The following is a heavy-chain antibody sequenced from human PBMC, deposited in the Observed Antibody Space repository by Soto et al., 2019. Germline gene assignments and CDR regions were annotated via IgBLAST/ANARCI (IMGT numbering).Heavy chain of an antibody. D-gene: IGHD2-21*02. J-gene: IGHJ4*02. Sequence: GGSLRLSCAASRFTFSTYAMSWVRQPPGKGLEWVSAISGGGGSTYYADSVKDRFTISRDNSKNTLFLQMNSLRAADTAVYYCAKAGDRYYFDYWGLGTPGTVS. CDR1: RFTFSTYA. V-gene: IGHV3-23*01. CDR2: ISGGGGST. CDR3: AKAGDRYYFDY.